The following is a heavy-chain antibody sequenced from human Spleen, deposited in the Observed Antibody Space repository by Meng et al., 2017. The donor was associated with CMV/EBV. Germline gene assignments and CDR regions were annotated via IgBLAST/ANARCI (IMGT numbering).Heavy chain of an antibody. CDR3: AREPDTNWNEGMDV. J-gene: IGHJ6*02. CDR1: GFTFSNSA. V-gene: IGHV3-30*02. D-gene: IGHD1-1*01. Sequence: GESLKISCSASGFTFSNSAMSWVRQAPGKGLEWVAFIRYDGSNKYYADSVKGRFTISRDNSKNTLYLQMNSLRAEDTAVYYCAREPDTNWNEGMDVWGQGTTVTVSS. CDR2: IRYDGSNK.